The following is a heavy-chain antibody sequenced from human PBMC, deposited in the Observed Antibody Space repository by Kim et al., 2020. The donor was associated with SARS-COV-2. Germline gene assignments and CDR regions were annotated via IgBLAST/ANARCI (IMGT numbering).Heavy chain of an antibody. CDR1: GYTFTSYG. Sequence: ASVKVSCKASGYTFTSYGISWVRQAPGQGLEWMGWISAYNGNTNYAQKLQGRVTMTTDTSTSTAYMELRSLRSDDTAVYYCARLVRDIVVVVAAWYPDYWGQGTLVTVSS. CDR2: ISAYNGNT. CDR3: ARLVRDIVVVVAAWYPDY. D-gene: IGHD2-15*01. J-gene: IGHJ4*02. V-gene: IGHV1-18*01.